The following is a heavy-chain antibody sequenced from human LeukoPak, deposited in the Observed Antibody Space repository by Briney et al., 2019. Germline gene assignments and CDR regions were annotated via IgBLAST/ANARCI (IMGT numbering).Heavy chain of an antibody. V-gene: IGHV4-30-2*01. CDR1: GGSISSGGYS. J-gene: IGHJ4*02. Sequence: SETLSLTCAVSGGSISSGGYSWSWIRQPPGKGLEWIGYIYHSGSTYYNPSLKSRVTISVDRSKNQFSLKLSSVTAADTAVYYCARLNPDLYYYDSSGPYYFDYWGQGTLVTVSS. D-gene: IGHD3-22*01. CDR2: IYHSGST. CDR3: ARLNPDLYYYDSSGPYYFDY.